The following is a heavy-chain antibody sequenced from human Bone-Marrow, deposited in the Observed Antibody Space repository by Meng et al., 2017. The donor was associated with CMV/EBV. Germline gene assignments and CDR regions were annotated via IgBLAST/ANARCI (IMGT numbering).Heavy chain of an antibody. V-gene: IGHV3-7*04. J-gene: IGHJ4*02. D-gene: IGHD5-18*01. Sequence: GGSLRLSCAACGFTFSSYDMHWVRQAPGKGLEWVANIKQDGSEKYYVDSVKGRFTISRDNAKNSLYLQMNSLRAEDTAVYYCARVDTAMAHHDYWGQGTLVTVSS. CDR3: ARVDTAMAHHDY. CDR2: IKQDGSEK. CDR1: GFTFSSYD.